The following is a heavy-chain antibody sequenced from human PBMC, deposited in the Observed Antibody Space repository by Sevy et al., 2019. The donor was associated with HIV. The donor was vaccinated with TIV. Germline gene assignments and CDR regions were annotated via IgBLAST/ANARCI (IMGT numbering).Heavy chain of an antibody. CDR2: IYSGGST. D-gene: IGHD3-9*01. CDR1: GFTVSSNY. V-gene: IGHV3-53*01. Sequence: GGSLRLSCAASGFTVSSNYMSWVRQAPGKGLEWVSVIYSGGSTYYADSVKGRFTISRDNSKNTLYLQMNSLRAEDTAVYYCARDRYRSDILTGLDDWGQGTTVTVSS. CDR3: ARDRYRSDILTGLDD. J-gene: IGHJ6*02.